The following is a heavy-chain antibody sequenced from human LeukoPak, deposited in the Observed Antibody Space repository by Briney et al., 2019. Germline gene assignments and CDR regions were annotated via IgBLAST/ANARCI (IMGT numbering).Heavy chain of an antibody. CDR2: ISGDGGST. CDR1: GFTFDDYA. Sequence: GGSLRLSCAASGFTFDDYAMLWVRQAPGKGLEWISLISGDGGSTYYADSVKGRFTIYRDNSKNSLYLQMNSLRTEDTALYYCARGGRRAAAGTWYWGQGTLVTVSS. CDR3: ARGGRRAAAGTWY. J-gene: IGHJ4*02. V-gene: IGHV3-43*02. D-gene: IGHD6-13*01.